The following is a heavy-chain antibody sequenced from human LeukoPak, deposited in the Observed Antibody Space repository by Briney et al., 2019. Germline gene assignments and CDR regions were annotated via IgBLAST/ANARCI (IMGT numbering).Heavy chain of an antibody. J-gene: IGHJ4*02. D-gene: IGHD4-17*01. Sequence: SVKVSCKASGGTFSSYAISWVRQAPGQGLEWMGGIIPIFGTANYAQMFQGRVTIIANESTSTAYMELSSLRSEDTAVYYCARSPVPNGDYFDYWGQGTLVTVPS. CDR3: ARSPVPNGDYFDY. CDR1: GGTFSSYA. CDR2: IIPIFGTA. V-gene: IGHV1-69*13.